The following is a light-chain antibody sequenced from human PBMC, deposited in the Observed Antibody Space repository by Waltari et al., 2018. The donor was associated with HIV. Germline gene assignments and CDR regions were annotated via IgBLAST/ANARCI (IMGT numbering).Light chain of an antibody. J-gene: IGKJ1*01. CDR1: QSIFYSSRNANY. V-gene: IGKV4-1*01. CDR2: WAS. Sequence: DIVMTQSPQSLALSLGERATINCKSSQSIFYSSRNANYLAWYQQKPGQSPKLLIYWASSRASGVPDRFSGSGSRTDFTLSISSLQSEDVAVYFCQQYYSTPPTFGQGTRVEIK. CDR3: QQYYSTPPT.